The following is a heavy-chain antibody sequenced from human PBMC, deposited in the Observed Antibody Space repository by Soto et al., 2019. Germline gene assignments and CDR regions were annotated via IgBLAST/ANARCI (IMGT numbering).Heavy chain of an antibody. J-gene: IGHJ5*02. CDR3: ARMGDFWSGPGELDP. CDR2: VYYNGFT. CDR1: GGSISSSSYC. Sequence: SETLSLTCTVSGGSISSSSYCWAWNRQPPGKGLEWIGSVYYNGFTYYNPSLKSRVTISVDTSKNQFSLKLTSVTAADTAVYYCARMGDFWSGPGELDPWGQGTLVTVSS. V-gene: IGHV4-39*01. D-gene: IGHD3-3*01.